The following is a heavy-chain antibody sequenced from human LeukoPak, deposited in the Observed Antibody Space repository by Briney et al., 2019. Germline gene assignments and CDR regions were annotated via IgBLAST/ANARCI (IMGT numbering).Heavy chain of an antibody. CDR2: IYSGGSDT. J-gene: IGHJ4*02. CDR1: GYSFTSYW. V-gene: IGHV5-51*01. CDR3: ARRSSSWDRYDN. Sequence: GESLQISCKGSGYSFTSYWIGWVRQMPGKGLEWMGTIYSGGSDTTYSPSFQGQVTISAVRSISTAYLQWSSLKASDTAMYYCARRSSSWDRYDNWGQGTLVTVSS. D-gene: IGHD6-13*01.